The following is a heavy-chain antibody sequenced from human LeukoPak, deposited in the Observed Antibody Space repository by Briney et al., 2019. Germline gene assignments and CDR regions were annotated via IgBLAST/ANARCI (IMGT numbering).Heavy chain of an antibody. V-gene: IGHV4-59*08. CDR3: ARAKEVTGPMDS. Sequence: PSETLSLTCTVSGGSISSFYWSWIRQAPGKGLEWVGYIDNSGSTTYSTSLKSRVTMSIDTSKNQFSLKLSSVTAADTAVYFCARAKEVTGPMDSWGQGTLVTVSS. J-gene: IGHJ4*02. CDR1: GGSISSFY. D-gene: IGHD2-21*02. CDR2: IDNSGST.